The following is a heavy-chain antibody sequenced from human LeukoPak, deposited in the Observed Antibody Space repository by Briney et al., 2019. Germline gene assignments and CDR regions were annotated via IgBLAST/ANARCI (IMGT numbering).Heavy chain of an antibody. Sequence: GGSLRLSCAPSVYTFCNAWMTWAPQAPGKGREWVGRIKSKTESGTTEYAAPVKGRFTISRDDSNNTLYLQMNSLRTEDTALYYCATGTRMDVWGKGTTVTVSS. CDR1: VYTFCNAW. D-gene: IGHD1-1*01. J-gene: IGHJ6*01. CDR3: ATGTRMDV. CDR2: IKSKTESGTT. V-gene: IGHV3-15*01.